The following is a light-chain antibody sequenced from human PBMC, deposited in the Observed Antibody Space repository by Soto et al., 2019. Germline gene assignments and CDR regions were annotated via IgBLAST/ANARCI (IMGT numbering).Light chain of an antibody. V-gene: IGLV2-23*01. CDR1: SSDVGNYEF. J-gene: IGLJ3*02. CDR2: EGS. Sequence: QSVLTQPASVSGSPGQSITISCTGTSSDVGNYEFVSWYQHHPGKAPKLIIYEGSKRPSGISSRFFGFKSGNTASLTISGPQAVDEADYYSCSYAGLHSWVFRGGT. CDR3: CSYAGLHSWV.